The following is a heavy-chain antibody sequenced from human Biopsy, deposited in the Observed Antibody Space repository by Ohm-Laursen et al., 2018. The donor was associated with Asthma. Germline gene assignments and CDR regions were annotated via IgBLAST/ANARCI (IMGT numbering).Heavy chain of an antibody. D-gene: IGHD3-10*01. CDR3: ARGREGSGSYFTSHWFDP. CDR1: RFTYE. Sequence: SLRLSCAAPRFTYEMHWVRQAPGKGLEWVAVISYDGSSIYYADSVKGRFTISRDNSKNTLYLQMKSLRAEDTAVYFCARGREGSGSYFTSHWFDPWGQGTLVTVSS. J-gene: IGHJ5*02. V-gene: IGHV3-30-3*01. CDR2: ISYDGSSI.